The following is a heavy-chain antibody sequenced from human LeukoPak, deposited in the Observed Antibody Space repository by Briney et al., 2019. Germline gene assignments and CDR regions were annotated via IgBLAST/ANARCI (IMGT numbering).Heavy chain of an antibody. CDR3: ASRKLGNDY. J-gene: IGHJ4*02. CDR1: GGSISSSSYY. Sequence: SETLSLTCAVSGGSISSSSYYWGWIRQPPGKGLEWIGSIYYSGSTYYNPSLKSRVTISADTSKNQFSLKLISVTAADTAVYYCASRKLGNDYWGQGTLVTVSS. V-gene: IGHV4-39*07. CDR2: IYYSGST. D-gene: IGHD7-27*01.